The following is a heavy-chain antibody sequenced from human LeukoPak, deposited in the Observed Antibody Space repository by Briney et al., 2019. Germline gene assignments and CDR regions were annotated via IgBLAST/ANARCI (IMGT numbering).Heavy chain of an antibody. CDR2: IKQDGSEK. V-gene: IGHV3-7*01. CDR1: GFTFSSYW. Sequence: GALRLSWSASGFTFSSYWMSWVRQAPGKGLEWVANIKQDGSEKYYVDSVKGRFTISRDNAKNSLYLQMNSLRAEDTAVYYCARYDVQDTAMDYWGQGTLVTVSS. CDR3: ARYDVQDTAMDY. J-gene: IGHJ4*02. D-gene: IGHD5-18*01.